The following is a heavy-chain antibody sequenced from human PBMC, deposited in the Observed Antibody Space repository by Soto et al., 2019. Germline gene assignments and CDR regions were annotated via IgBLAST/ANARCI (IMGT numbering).Heavy chain of an antibody. V-gene: IGHV1-69*02. Sequence: SVKVSCKASGGTFSSYTISWVRQAPGQGLEWMGRIIPILGIANYAQKFQGRVTITADKSTSTAYMELSSLRSEDTAVYYCARAAEYSSSWYDPYYYMDVWGKGTTVTVSS. CDR3: ARAAEYSSSWYDPYYYMDV. J-gene: IGHJ6*03. CDR1: GGTFSSYT. CDR2: IIPILGIA. D-gene: IGHD6-13*01.